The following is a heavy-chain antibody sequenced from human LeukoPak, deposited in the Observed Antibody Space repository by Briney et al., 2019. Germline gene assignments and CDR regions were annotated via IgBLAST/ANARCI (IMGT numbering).Heavy chain of an antibody. Sequence: GGSLRLSCAASGFTVSSNYMSWVRQAPGKVLEWVSVIYRCGSTYYADSVKGRFTISRDNSKNTLYFQMHCLRGEDTAVYYCASFNVRDSNYDDYWGQGTLVTVSS. J-gene: IGHJ4*02. CDR3: ASFNVRDSNYDDY. D-gene: IGHD4-11*01. CDR1: GFTVSSNY. CDR2: IYRCGST. V-gene: IGHV3-53*01.